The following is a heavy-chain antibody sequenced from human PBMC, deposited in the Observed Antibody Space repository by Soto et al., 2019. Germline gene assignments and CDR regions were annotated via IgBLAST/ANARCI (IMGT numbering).Heavy chain of an antibody. V-gene: IGHV4-4*02. CDR1: GGSISSSNW. CDR2: IYHSGST. J-gene: IGHJ5*02. D-gene: IGHD3-10*01. CDR3: AREGVGYYYGSGSYSWFDP. Sequence: SETLSLTCAVSGGSISSSNWWSWVRQPPGKGLEWIGEIYHSGSTNYNPSLKSRVTISVDKSKNQFSLKLSSVTAADTAVYYCAREGVGYYYGSGSYSWFDPWGQGTLVTVSS.